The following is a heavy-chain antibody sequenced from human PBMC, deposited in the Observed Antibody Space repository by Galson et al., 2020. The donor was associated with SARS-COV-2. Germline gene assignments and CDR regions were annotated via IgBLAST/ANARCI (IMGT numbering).Heavy chain of an antibody. J-gene: IGHJ4*02. CDR2: IYSEGSST. V-gene: IGHV3-74*01. Sequence: GGSLRLSCAASGFNFSSYWMHWVRQAPGKGLEWVSRIYSEGSSTSYADSVKGRFTISGDNAKNTLYLQMNSLRAEDTAVYYCARGDMGNDYFDYWGQGTLVTVSS. D-gene: IGHD7-27*01. CDR3: ARGDMGNDYFDY. CDR1: GFNFSSYW.